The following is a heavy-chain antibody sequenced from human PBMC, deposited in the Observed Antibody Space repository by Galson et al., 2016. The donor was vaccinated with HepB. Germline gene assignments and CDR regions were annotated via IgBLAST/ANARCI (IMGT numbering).Heavy chain of an antibody. CDR3: ARLVLYDTSGSYY. CDR1: GFRFSSYA. D-gene: IGHD3-22*01. J-gene: IGHJ4*02. CDR2: MYSGGGT. V-gene: IGHV3-53*01. Sequence: SLRLSCAASGFRFSSYAMSWVRQAPGKGLEWVSVMYSGGGTYYADSVRGRFTISRDNSKNTVYLQMNSLRAEDTAVYYCARLVLYDTSGSYYWGQGTLVTVSS.